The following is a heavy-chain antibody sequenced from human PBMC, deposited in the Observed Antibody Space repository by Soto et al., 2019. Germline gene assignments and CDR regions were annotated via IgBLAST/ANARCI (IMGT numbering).Heavy chain of an antibody. CDR1: GGSISSYY. J-gene: IGHJ4*02. Sequence: PXETLCLTCTVSGGSISSYYWNWIRQLPGKGLEWIGYIYYSGTTNYNPSLKSRVTMSVDTSKNQFSLKLGSVTAADTAVYYCARTSGVSSCYYYDYWGQGTLVTVSS. D-gene: IGHD3-22*01. CDR2: IYYSGTT. V-gene: IGHV4-59*01. CDR3: ARTSGVSSCYYYDY.